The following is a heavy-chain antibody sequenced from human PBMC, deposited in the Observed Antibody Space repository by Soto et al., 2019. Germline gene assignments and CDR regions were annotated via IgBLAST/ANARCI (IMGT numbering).Heavy chain of an antibody. Sequence: LRLSCAASGFTFSSYAMSWVRQAPGKGLEWVSAISGSGGSTYYADSVKGRFTISRDNSKNTLYLQMNSLRAEDTAVYYCAKDESRLVPYYYYGMDVWGQGTTVTVSS. J-gene: IGHJ6*02. CDR2: ISGSGGST. D-gene: IGHD3-16*01. V-gene: IGHV3-23*01. CDR1: GFTFSSYA. CDR3: AKDESRLVPYYYYGMDV.